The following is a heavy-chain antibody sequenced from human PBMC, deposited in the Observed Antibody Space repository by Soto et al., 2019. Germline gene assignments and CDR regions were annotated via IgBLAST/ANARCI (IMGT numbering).Heavy chain of an antibody. D-gene: IGHD3-22*01. V-gene: IGHV3-48*03. CDR2: ISSSGSTI. CDR1: GFTFSSYE. J-gene: IGHJ4*02. Sequence: EVQLVESGGGLVQPGGSLRLSCAASGFTFSSYEMNWVRQAPGKGLEWVSYISSSGSTIYYADSVKGRFTISRDNAQNSLYLQMNSLRAEDTAVYYCARDRRYYDSSGYPAYFDYWGQGTLVTVSS. CDR3: ARDRRYYDSSGYPAYFDY.